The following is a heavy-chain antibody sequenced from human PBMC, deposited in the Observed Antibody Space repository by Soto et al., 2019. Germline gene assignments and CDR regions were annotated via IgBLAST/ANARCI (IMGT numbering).Heavy chain of an antibody. V-gene: IGHV4-59*01. CDR1: GGSISSYY. J-gene: IGHJ4*02. D-gene: IGHD2-21*02. Sequence: SETLSLTCTVPGGSISSYYWSWIRQPPGKGLEWIGYIYYSGSTNYNPSLKSRVTISVDTSKNQFSLKLSSVTAADTAVYYCAREPYGDSKYFDYWGQGTPVTVSS. CDR2: IYYSGST. CDR3: AREPYGDSKYFDY.